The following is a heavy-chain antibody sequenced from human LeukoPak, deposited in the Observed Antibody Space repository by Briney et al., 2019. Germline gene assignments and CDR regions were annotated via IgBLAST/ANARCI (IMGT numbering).Heavy chain of an antibody. D-gene: IGHD4-17*01. CDR3: ARDSYGDYGDNWFDP. CDR2: IIPIFGTA. CDR1: GGTFSSYA. Sequence: ASVKVSCKASGGTFSSYAISWVRQAPGQGLEWMGRIIPIFGTANYAQKFQGKVTITTDESTSTAYMELSSLRSEDTAVYYCARDSYGDYGDNWFDPWGQGTLVTASS. V-gene: IGHV1-69*05. J-gene: IGHJ5*02.